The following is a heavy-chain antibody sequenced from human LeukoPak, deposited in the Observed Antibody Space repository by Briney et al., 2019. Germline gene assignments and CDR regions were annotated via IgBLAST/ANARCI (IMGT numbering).Heavy chain of an antibody. CDR1: GLTFSIYR. CDR3: ASDPRYYDSSGYYVDY. CDR2: INNRSGYI. Sequence: GGSLRLSCAPSGLTFSIYRMIWVRQAPGKGLEWVSSINNRSGYIYYADSVKGRFTISRDNPKITLYLQMNSLRAENRAVYYCASDPRYYDSSGYYVDYWGQGTLVTVSS. V-gene: IGHV3-21*01. D-gene: IGHD3-22*01. J-gene: IGHJ4*02.